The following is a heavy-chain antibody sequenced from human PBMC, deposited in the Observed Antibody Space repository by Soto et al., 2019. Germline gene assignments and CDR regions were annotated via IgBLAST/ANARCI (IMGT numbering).Heavy chain of an antibody. J-gene: IGHJ4*02. D-gene: IGHD2-15*01. CDR2: INAGNGNT. CDR3: ARGYCSGGSCYSPFDY. Sequence: APGQRLEWMGWINAGNGNTKYSQKFQGRVTITRDTSASTAYMELSSLRSEDTAVYYCARGYCSGGSCYSPFDYWGQGTLVTVSS. V-gene: IGHV1-3*01.